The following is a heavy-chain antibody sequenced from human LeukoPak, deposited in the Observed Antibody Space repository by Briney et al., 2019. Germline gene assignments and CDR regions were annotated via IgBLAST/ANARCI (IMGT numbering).Heavy chain of an antibody. CDR3: ARDPTNYCDSSGYYDY. V-gene: IGHV3-21*01. D-gene: IGHD3-22*01. Sequence: GGSLRLSCAASGYTFSSYSMNWVRQAPGKGLEWVSSINSSSSNIYYADSVKGRFTISRDNAKSSLYMQMNSLGAEDTAVYYCARDPTNYCDSSGYYDYWGQGTLVTVSS. J-gene: IGHJ4*02. CDR1: GYTFSSYS. CDR2: INSSSSNI.